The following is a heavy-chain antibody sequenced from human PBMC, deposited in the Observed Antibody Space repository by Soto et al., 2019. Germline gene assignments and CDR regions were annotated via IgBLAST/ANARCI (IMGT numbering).Heavy chain of an antibody. CDR3: ARALFCSGGSCYSFDY. Sequence: QVQLQESGPGLVKPSETLSLTCTVSGGSISSYYWSWIRQPAGKGLEWIGRIYTSGSTNYNPSLKSRVTMSVDTSKTQFSLKLSSVTAADTAVYYCARALFCSGGSCYSFDYWGQGTLVTVSS. CDR1: GGSISSYY. D-gene: IGHD2-15*01. CDR2: IYTSGST. J-gene: IGHJ4*02. V-gene: IGHV4-4*07.